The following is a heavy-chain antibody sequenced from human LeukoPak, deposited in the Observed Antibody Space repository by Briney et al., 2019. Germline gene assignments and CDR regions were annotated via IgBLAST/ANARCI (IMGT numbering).Heavy chain of an antibody. CDR3: AKCSPDRALIVVEAILAFDI. V-gene: IGHV3-23*01. Sequence: GGSLRLSCAASGFTFSSYAMSWVRQAPGKGLEWVSAISGSGGSTYYADSVKGRFTISRDNSKNTLYLQMNSMRAEDTAVYYCAKCSPDRALIVVEAILAFDIWGQGTMVTVSS. CDR1: GFTFSSYA. D-gene: IGHD2-21*01. CDR2: ISGSGGST. J-gene: IGHJ3*02.